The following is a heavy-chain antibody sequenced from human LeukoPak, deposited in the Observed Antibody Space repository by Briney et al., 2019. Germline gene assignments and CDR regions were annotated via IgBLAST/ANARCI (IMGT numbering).Heavy chain of an antibody. D-gene: IGHD3-9*01. J-gene: IGHJ5*02. V-gene: IGHV4-39*07. CDR2: IYYSGST. Sequence: PSETLSLTCTVSGGSISSSSYYWGWIRQPPGKGLEWIGSIYYSGSTYYNPSLKSRVTISVDTSKNQFSLKLSSVTAADTAVYYCARGGVLRYFDWLPWGQGTLVTVSS. CDR3: ARGGVLRYFDWLP. CDR1: GGSISSSSYY.